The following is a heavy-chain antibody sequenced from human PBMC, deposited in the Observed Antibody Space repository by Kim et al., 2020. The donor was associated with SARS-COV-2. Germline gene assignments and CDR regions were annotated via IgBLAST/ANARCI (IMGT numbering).Heavy chain of an antibody. CDR2: INAGNGNT. CDR1: GYTFTSYA. Sequence: ASVKVSCKASGYTFTSYAMHWVRQAPGQRPEWMGWINAGNGNTIYSQKFEGRVTITRDTSATTAYMELSSLGSEDTAVYFCARFRVAAGFDYWGQGALVTVSS. D-gene: IGHD6-13*01. CDR3: ARFRVAAGFDY. V-gene: IGHV1-3*01. J-gene: IGHJ4*02.